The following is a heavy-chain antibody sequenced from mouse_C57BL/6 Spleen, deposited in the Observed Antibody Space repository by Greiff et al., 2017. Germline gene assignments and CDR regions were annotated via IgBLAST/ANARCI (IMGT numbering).Heavy chain of an antibody. CDR1: GYTFTSYW. CDR2: IDPSDSYT. D-gene: IGHD1-2*01. CDR3: ARKTTATDY. Sequence: QVQLKQPGAELVKPGASVKLSCKASGYTFTSYWMQWVKQRPGQGLEWIGEIDPSDSYTNYNQKFKGKATLTVDTSSSTAYMQLSSLTSEDSAVYYCARKTTATDYWGQGTTLTVSS. V-gene: IGHV1-50*01. J-gene: IGHJ2*01.